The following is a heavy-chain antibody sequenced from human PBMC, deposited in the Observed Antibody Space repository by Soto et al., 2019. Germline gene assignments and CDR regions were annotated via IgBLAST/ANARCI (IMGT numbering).Heavy chain of an antibody. Sequence: EVQLVESGGGLVQPGGSLRLSCAASGFTFSSYWMSWVRQAPGKGLEWVANIKQDGSEKYYVDSGKGRFTISRDNAKNSLYLQMNSLRAEDTAVYYCARDRYYDILTGYYLSGGEDYWGQGTLVTVSS. CDR2: IKQDGSEK. V-gene: IGHV3-7*01. D-gene: IGHD3-9*01. J-gene: IGHJ4*02. CDR3: ARDRYYDILTGYYLSGGEDY. CDR1: GFTFSSYW.